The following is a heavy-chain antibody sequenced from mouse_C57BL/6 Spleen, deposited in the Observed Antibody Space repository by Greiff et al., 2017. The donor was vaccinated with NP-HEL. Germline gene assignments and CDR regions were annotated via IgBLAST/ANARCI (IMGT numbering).Heavy chain of an antibody. CDR3: ARTEGLRGYFDV. CDR2: ISSGSSTI. D-gene: IGHD1-1*01. V-gene: IGHV5-17*01. CDR1: GFTFSDYG. Sequence: DVQLVESGGGLVKPGGSLKLSCAASGFTFSDYGMHWVRQAPEKGLEWVAYISSGSSTIYYADTVKGRFTISRDNAKNTLFLQMTSLRSEDTAMYYCARTEGLRGYFDVWGTGTTVTVSS. J-gene: IGHJ1*03.